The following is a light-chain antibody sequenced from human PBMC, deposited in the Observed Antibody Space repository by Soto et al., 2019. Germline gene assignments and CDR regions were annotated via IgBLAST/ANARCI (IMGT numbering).Light chain of an antibody. CDR1: QSVRSSY. CDR2: GAS. J-gene: IGKJ1*01. V-gene: IGKV3-20*01. Sequence: EIVLTQSPGTLSLAPGERATVSCRASQSVRSSYLVWYQQKPGQAPRLLIYGASSRATGIPDRFNGSGSGTDFTLTITRLEHEDFAVYCCQQYGSFPWTLGQGTKVEIK. CDR3: QQYGSFPWT.